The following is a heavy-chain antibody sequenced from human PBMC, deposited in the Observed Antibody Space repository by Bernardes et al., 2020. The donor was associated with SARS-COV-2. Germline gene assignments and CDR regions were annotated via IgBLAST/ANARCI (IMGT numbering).Heavy chain of an antibody. D-gene: IGHD6-13*01. Sequence: GGSLRLSRAASGFTFSSYAMNWVRQAPGKGLEWVSSISGSGSNTYYADSVKGRFTISRDNSKNTLYLQMNSLRAEDTAVYYCATGYSNLDYSFDYWGQGTLVTVSS. CDR2: ISGSGSNT. CDR1: GFTFSSYA. CDR3: ATGYSNLDYSFDY. J-gene: IGHJ4*02. V-gene: IGHV3-23*01.